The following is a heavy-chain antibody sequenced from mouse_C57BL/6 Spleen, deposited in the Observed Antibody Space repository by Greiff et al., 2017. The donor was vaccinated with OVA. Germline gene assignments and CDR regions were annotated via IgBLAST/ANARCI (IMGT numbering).Heavy chain of an antibody. J-gene: IGHJ4*01. V-gene: IGHV5-17*01. CDR1: GFTFSDYG. CDR3: AREDYGSSFYYAMDY. CDR2: ISSGSSTI. Sequence: EVQLVESGGGLVKPGGSLKLSCAASGFTFSDYGMHWVRQAPEKGLEWVAYISSGSSTIYYADTVKGRFTISRDNAKNTLFLQVTSLRSEDTAMYYCAREDYGSSFYYAMDYWGQGTSVTVSA. D-gene: IGHD1-1*01.